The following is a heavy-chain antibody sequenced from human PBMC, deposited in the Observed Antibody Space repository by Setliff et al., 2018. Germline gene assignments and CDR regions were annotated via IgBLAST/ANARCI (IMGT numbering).Heavy chain of an antibody. CDR1: GGSISSYY. CDR2: IYTRGST. Sequence: PSETLSLTCSVSGGSISSYYWSWIRQPPGKGLEWIGYIYTRGSTYYNPSLKTRVTISVDTSKNQFSLKLSFVTAADTAVYYCARHPSSGSYYGGSIFYFDDWGPGILVTVSS. J-gene: IGHJ4*02. V-gene: IGHV4-4*08. D-gene: IGHD1-26*01. CDR3: ARHPSSGSYYGGSIFYFDD.